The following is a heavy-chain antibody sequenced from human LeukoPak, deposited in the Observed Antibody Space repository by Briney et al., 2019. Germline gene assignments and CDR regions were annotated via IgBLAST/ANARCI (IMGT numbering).Heavy chain of an antibody. Sequence: ASVKVSCKVSGYTLTELSMHWVRQAPGKGLEWMGGFDPEDGETIYAQKFQGRVTMTEDTSTDTAYMELSSLGSEDTAVYYCATDSYGSGSYCFDPWGQGTLVTVSS. D-gene: IGHD3-10*01. CDR2: FDPEDGET. CDR3: ATDSYGSGSYCFDP. J-gene: IGHJ5*02. V-gene: IGHV1-24*01. CDR1: GYTLTELS.